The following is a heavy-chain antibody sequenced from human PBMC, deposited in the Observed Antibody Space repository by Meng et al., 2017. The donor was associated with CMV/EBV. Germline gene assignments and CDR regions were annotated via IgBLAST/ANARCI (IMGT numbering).Heavy chain of an antibody. D-gene: IGHD3-16*01. CDR1: GYSFTSYW. Sequence: GESLKISCKGSGYSFTSYWNGWVRQMPGKGLEWMGIIYPGDSDTRYSPSFQGQVNLSADKSNSTAYLQWSSLKASDTAIYYCAGTGEPYAFDIWGQGTMVTVSS. CDR2: IYPGDSDT. V-gene: IGHV5-51*01. J-gene: IGHJ3*02. CDR3: AGTGEPYAFDI.